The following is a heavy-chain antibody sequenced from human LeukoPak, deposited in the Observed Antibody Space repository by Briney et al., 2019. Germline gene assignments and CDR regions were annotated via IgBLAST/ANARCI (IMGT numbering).Heavy chain of an antibody. CDR2: IIPILGIT. V-gene: IGHV1-69*04. CDR1: GGTFGSYA. J-gene: IGHJ4*02. Sequence: ASVKVSCKASGGTFGSYAISWVRQAPGQGLEWMGRIIPILGITNYAQKFQGRVTITADKSTSTAYMELSSLRSEDTAMFYCAREIDYDGSITYDYWGQGTLVTVSS. D-gene: IGHD3-22*01. CDR3: AREIDYDGSITYDY.